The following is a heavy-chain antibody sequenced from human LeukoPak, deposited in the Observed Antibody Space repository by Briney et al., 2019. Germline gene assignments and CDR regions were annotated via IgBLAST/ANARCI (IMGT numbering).Heavy chain of an antibody. CDR2: ISGFNGNT. Sequence: ASVKVSCKASGYTFTNYGISWVRQAPGQGLEGMGWISGFNGNTNYGQKVQGRVTMTTDTSTITAYMELRSLRSDDTAVYYCARMVRGVPYYYGMDVWGQGTTVTVSS. D-gene: IGHD3-10*01. CDR3: ARMVRGVPYYYGMDV. CDR1: GYTFTNYG. V-gene: IGHV1-18*01. J-gene: IGHJ6*02.